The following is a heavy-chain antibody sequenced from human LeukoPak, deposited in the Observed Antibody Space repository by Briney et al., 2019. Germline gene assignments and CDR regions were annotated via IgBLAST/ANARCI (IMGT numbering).Heavy chain of an antibody. V-gene: IGHV3-23*01. CDR2: ISGSGGST. CDR3: AKRYCSSTSCYNYYFDY. Sequence: PGGSLRLSCAASGFTFSSYAMSWVRQAPGKGLEWVSAISGSGGSTYYADSVKGRFTISRDNSKNTPYLQMNSLRAEDTAVFYCAKRYCSSTSCYNYYFDYWGQGTLVTVSS. D-gene: IGHD2-2*01. CDR1: GFTFSSYA. J-gene: IGHJ4*02.